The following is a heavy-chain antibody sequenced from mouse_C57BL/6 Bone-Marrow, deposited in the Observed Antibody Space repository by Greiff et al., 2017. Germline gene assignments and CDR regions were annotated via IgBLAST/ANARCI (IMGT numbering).Heavy chain of an antibody. CDR3: ARNEVESYYYAMDY. CDR2: FYPGSGST. D-gene: IGHD1-3*01. V-gene: IGHV1-62-2*01. CDR1: GYTFTEYS. J-gene: IGHJ4*01. Sequence: QVQLQQSGAELVKPGASVKMSCKASGYTFTEYSINWVKQRPGQGLEWIGWFYPGSGSTKYNEKFKDKATLTADKSSSTVYMELSRLTSEDSAVYFCARNEVESYYYAMDYWGQGTSVTVSS.